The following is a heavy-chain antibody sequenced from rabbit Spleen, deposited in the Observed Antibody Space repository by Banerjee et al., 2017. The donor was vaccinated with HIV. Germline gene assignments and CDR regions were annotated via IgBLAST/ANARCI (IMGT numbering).Heavy chain of an antibody. CDR2: IYNGDGST. CDR3: ARDTGSSFSTYGMDL. V-gene: IGHV1S40*01. D-gene: IGHD8-1*01. J-gene: IGHJ6*01. Sequence: QSLEESGGDLVKPGASLTLTCTASGFSFSTNYYMCWVRQAPGKGLEWIACIYNGDGSTYYASWVNGRFTISKTSSTTVTLQMTSLTAADTATYFCARDTGSSFSTYGMDLWGPGTLVTVS. CDR1: GFSFSTNYY.